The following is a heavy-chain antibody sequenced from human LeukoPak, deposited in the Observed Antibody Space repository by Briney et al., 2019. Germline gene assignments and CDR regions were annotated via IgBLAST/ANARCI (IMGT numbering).Heavy chain of an antibody. CDR2: ITASGAAT. J-gene: IGHJ4*02. Sequence: QTGGSLRLSCAVSGFTFYNYGMSWVRQAPGKGLEWVSAITASGAATYIADSVKGRFVISRDNSKNTLYLQMNSLRAEDTAVYFCAKDSLVATSHFDSWGRGTLVTVSS. V-gene: IGHV3-23*01. CDR1: GFTFYNYG. D-gene: IGHD5-12*01. CDR3: AKDSLVATSHFDS.